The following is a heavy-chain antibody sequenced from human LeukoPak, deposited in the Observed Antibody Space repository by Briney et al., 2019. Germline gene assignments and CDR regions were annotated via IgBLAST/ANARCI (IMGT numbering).Heavy chain of an antibody. V-gene: IGHV4-39*01. Sequence: SETLSLTCTVSGGSTSSSSYYWGWIRQPPGKGLEWIGSIYYSGSTYYNPSLKSRVTISVDTSKNQFSLKLSSVTAADTAVYYCARTNRKMITMVRGVINYFDYWGQGTLVTVSS. CDR1: GGSTSSSSYY. J-gene: IGHJ4*02. D-gene: IGHD3-10*01. CDR2: IYYSGST. CDR3: ARTNRKMITMVRGVINYFDY.